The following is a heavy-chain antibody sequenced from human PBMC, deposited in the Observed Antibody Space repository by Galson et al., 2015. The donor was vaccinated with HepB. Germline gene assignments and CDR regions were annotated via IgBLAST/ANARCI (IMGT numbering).Heavy chain of an antibody. CDR2: IDPSDSYT. D-gene: IGHD2-21*02. CDR3: ARRHCGGDCYSGAWFDP. CDR1: GYSFTSYW. V-gene: IGHV5-10-1*01. J-gene: IGHJ5*02. Sequence: QSGAEVKKPGESLRISCKGSGYSFTSYWISWVRQMPGKGLEWMGRIDPSDSYTNYSPSFQGHVTISADKSISTAYLQWSSLKASDTAMYYCARRHCGGDCYSGAWFDPWGQGTLVTVSS.